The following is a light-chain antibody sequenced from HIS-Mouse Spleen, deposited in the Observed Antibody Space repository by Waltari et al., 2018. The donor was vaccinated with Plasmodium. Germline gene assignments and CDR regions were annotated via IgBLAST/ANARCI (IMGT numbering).Light chain of an antibody. CDR3: CSYAGSYTYV. J-gene: IGLJ1*01. V-gene: IGLV2-11*01. CDR2: DLS. Sequence: QSALTQPRSVSGSPGQSVTISCTGTSSDVGGYNYVSWYQQHPVKAPKLMIYDLSKRPSGVPDRFSGSKSGNTASLTISGLQAEDEADYYCCSYAGSYTYVFGTGTKVTVL. CDR1: SSDVGGYNY.